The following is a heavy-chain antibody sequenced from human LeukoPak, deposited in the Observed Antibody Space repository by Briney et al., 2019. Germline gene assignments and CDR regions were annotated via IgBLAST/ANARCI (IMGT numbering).Heavy chain of an antibody. V-gene: IGHV3-33*06. D-gene: IGHD4-11*01. Sequence: GGSLRLSCAASGFIFNHHAMHWVRQAPGKGLEWVAVIWSDKSNRFYADSVRGRFTTSRDDSRKTVYLQMERMAAEDTAIYYCAKDAQRGFDYSNSLENWGQGALVTVAS. CDR3: AKDAQRGFDYSNSLEN. J-gene: IGHJ4*02. CDR2: IWSDKSNR. CDR1: GFIFNHHA.